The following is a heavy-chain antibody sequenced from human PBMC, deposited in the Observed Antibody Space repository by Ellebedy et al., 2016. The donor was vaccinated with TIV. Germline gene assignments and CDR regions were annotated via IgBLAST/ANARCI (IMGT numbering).Heavy chain of an antibody. J-gene: IGHJ4*02. CDR3: ARETAGPSGRYFDY. D-gene: IGHD1-14*01. CDR1: GFTFGNYS. CDR2: VSSSSTYI. V-gene: IGHV3-21*01. Sequence: PGGSLRLSCVGSGFTFGNYSMNWVRQAPGKGLEWVSSVSSSSTYIYYADSVKGRSTISRDNAKHSLYLQLNSLRAEDTAVYYCARETAGPSGRYFDYWGQGTLVTVSS.